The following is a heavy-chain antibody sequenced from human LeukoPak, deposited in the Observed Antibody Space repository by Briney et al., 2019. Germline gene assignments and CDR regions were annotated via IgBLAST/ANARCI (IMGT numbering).Heavy chain of an antibody. V-gene: IGHV3-74*01. CDR1: GFTFSSYW. CDR3: ARRLYCSSTSCSYYFDY. J-gene: IGHJ4*02. CDR2: TNTEGSST. D-gene: IGHD2-2*01. Sequence: GGSLRLSCAASGFTFSSYWMHWVRQAPGKGLVWVSRTNTEGSSTSYADSVKGRFTISRDNAKNTLDLQMNSLRAEDTAVYYCARRLYCSSTSCSYYFDYWGQGTLVTVSS.